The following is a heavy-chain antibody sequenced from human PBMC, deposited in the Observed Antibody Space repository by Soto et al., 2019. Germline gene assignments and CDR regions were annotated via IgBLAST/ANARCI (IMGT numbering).Heavy chain of an antibody. D-gene: IGHD3-22*01. CDR2: IRSKAYGGTT. CDR3: TRDMDSSGYYWDY. V-gene: IGHV3-49*03. J-gene: IGHJ4*02. Sequence: GGSLRLSCTASGFTFGDYAMSWFRQAPGKGLEWVGFIRSKAYGGTTEYAASVKGRFTISRDDSKSIAYLQMNSLKTEDTAVYYCTRDMDSSGYYWDYWGQGTLVTVSS. CDR1: GFTFGDYA.